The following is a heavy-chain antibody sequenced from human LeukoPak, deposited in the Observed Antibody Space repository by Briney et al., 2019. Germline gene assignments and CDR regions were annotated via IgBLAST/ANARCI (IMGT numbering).Heavy chain of an antibody. V-gene: IGHV4-59*01. CDR2: IYYSGST. Sequence: SETLSLTCTVSGGSISSYHWSWIRQPPGKGLEWIGYIYYSGSTNYNPSLKSRVTISVDTSKNQFSLKSSSVTAADTAVYYCARDVSRDAYQAFDYWGQGTLVTVSS. CDR3: ARDVSRDAYQAFDY. J-gene: IGHJ4*02. D-gene: IGHD5-24*01. CDR1: GGSISSYH.